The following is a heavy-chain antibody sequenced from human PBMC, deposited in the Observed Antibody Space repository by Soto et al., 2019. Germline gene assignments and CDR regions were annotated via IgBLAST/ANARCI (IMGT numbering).Heavy chain of an antibody. CDR3: ARTRSFTLGFYYDGMDV. D-gene: IGHD6-6*01. V-gene: IGHV5-51*01. J-gene: IGHJ6*02. CDR2: IYPGDSDT. CDR1: GYGFASYW. Sequence: GESLQISCQGSGYGFASYWIGWVRQMPGKDLEWMGIIYPGDSDTRYSPSFQGQVTISADKSLRTAYLQWTSLKASDTALYYCARTRSFTLGFYYDGMDVWGQGTTVTVSS.